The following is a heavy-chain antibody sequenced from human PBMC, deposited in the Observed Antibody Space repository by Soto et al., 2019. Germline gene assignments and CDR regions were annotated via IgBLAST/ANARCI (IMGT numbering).Heavy chain of an antibody. Sequence: QVQLVQSGAEVKKPGASVKVSCKASGYTFSNYGINWVRQAPGQGLEWMGWISPYNGNTNYAQKLQGRGTMTTDTSTSTAYMGLSSLRSDDTAVYYCARARDWWFDPWGQGTLVTVSS. CDR2: ISPYNGNT. CDR3: ARARDWWFDP. J-gene: IGHJ5*02. V-gene: IGHV1-18*04. D-gene: IGHD3-9*01. CDR1: GYTFSNYG.